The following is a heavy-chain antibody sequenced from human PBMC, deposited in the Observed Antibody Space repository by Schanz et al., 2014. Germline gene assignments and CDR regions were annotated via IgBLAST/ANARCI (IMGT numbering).Heavy chain of an antibody. CDR3: ARGPSQGYSYGHNIGAYYYGRDV. V-gene: IGHV1-46*01. CDR1: GYTFTSYS. CDR2: INLSGGST. Sequence: QVQLVQSGAEVKKPGASVKVSCKASGYTFTSYSMHWVRQAPGQGLEWMGIINLSGGSTNNAQKCQGRLTMTRDTSTSTVYMELTSLRSEDTAVYYCARGPSQGYSYGHNIGAYYYGRDVWGQGTTVTVSS. D-gene: IGHD5-18*01. J-gene: IGHJ6*02.